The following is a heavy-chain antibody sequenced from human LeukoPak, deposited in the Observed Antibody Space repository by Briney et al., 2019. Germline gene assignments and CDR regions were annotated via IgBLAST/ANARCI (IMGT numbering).Heavy chain of an antibody. CDR3: AKNRGSSCYSALDC. D-gene: IGHD2-15*01. Sequence: GRSLRLSCAASGFTFSSYGMHWVRQAPGKGLEWVSVIGGGGDNTYYAGSVKGRFTISRDNSKNTLYLQMNSLRAEDTAIYYCAKNRGSSCYSALDCWGQGTLVTVSS. CDR2: IGGGGDNT. J-gene: IGHJ4*02. CDR1: GFTFSSYG. V-gene: IGHV3-23*01.